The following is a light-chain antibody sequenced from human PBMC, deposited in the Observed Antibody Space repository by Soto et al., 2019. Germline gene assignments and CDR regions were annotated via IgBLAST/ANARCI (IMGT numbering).Light chain of an antibody. CDR2: EVS. Sequence: QSALTQPASVSGSPGQSITISCTGTSSDVGGYDYVSWYQHHPGKAPKLMIFEVSNRPSEVSNRFSGSKSGNTASLTISGLQVEDEADYYCCSYAGSSTVVFGGGTKLTVL. CDR3: CSYAGSSTVV. V-gene: IGLV2-14*01. CDR1: SSDVGGYDY. J-gene: IGLJ2*01.